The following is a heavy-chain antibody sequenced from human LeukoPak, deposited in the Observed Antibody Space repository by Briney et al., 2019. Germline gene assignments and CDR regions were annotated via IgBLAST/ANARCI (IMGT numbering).Heavy chain of an antibody. Sequence: GRCLRLSCAASVFTFSNYWMHWVRQAPGKGLVWVSRINSDGINTSYADSVKGRFIISRDNSKNTLYLQMNSLRAEDTAVYYCAKDGTPYYYGSGSYYEPYYFDYWGQGTLVTVSS. CDR1: VFTFSNYW. D-gene: IGHD3-10*01. J-gene: IGHJ4*02. V-gene: IGHV3-74*01. CDR2: INSDGINT. CDR3: AKDGTPYYYGSGSYYEPYYFDY.